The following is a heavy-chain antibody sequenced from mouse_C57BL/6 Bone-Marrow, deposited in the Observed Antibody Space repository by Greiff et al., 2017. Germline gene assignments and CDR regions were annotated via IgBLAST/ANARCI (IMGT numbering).Heavy chain of an antibody. CDR1: GYTFTSYW. Sequence: VQLQQSGAELVKPGASVKLSCKASGYTFTSYWMQWVKQRPGQGLEWIGEIDPSDSYTNYNQKFKGKATLTVDTSSSTAYMQLSSLTSEDSAVYYCARTGKGDYWGQGTTLTVSS. D-gene: IGHD4-1*01. J-gene: IGHJ2*01. CDR2: IDPSDSYT. V-gene: IGHV1-50*01. CDR3: ARTGKGDY.